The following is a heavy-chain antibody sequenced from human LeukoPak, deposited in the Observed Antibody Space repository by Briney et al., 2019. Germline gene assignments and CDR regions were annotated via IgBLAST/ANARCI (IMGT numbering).Heavy chain of an antibody. D-gene: IGHD6-19*01. Sequence: GGSLRLSCAASGFTISSNYMGWVRQAPGKGLEWVSVIYSSGSTYYADSVKGRFTISRDNTKNTLYLQMNSLRAEDTAVYYCARERNLEIAVAGTIFDYWGQGTLVTVSS. CDR3: ARERNLEIAVAGTIFDY. CDR1: GFTISSNY. CDR2: IYSSGST. J-gene: IGHJ4*02. V-gene: IGHV3-66*01.